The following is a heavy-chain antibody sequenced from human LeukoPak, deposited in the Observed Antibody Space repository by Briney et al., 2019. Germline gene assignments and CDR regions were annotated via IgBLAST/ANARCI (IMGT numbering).Heavy chain of an antibody. CDR2: IKQDGSEK. CDR1: EFTFNSYW. Sequence: GGSLRLSCAASEFTFNSYWMSWVRQAPGKGLEWVANIKQDGSEKYYVDSVKGRFTISRDNAKNSLYLQMNSLRAEDTAVYYCARAVWLWQGCYFDYWGQGTLVTVSS. J-gene: IGHJ4*02. CDR3: ARAVWLWQGCYFDY. V-gene: IGHV3-7*01. D-gene: IGHD3-22*01.